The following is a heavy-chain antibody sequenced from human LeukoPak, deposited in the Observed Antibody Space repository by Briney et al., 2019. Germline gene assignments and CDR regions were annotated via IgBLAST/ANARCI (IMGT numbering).Heavy chain of an antibody. CDR1: GGSFSGYY. CDR2: INHSGSA. Sequence: PSETLSLTCAVYGGSFSGYYWSWIRQPPGKGLEWIGEINHSGSANYNPSLKSRVTISVDTSKNQFSLKLSSVTAADTAVYYCARETYDHMNYYYYYYMDVWGKGTTVTVSS. J-gene: IGHJ6*03. V-gene: IGHV4-34*01. D-gene: IGHD3-3*01. CDR3: ARETYDHMNYYYYYYMDV.